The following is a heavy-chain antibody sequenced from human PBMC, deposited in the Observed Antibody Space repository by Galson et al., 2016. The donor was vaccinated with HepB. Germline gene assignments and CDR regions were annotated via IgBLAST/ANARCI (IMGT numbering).Heavy chain of an antibody. CDR1: GFTVSNNY. CDR3: ARVGIGSSWYFDY. CDR2: IKQDGSEK. D-gene: IGHD6-13*01. Sequence: SLRLSCAASGFTVSNNYMSWVRQAPGKGLEWVAIIKQDGSEKYYVDSVKGRFTISRDNAKKPLYLQMNSLRAEDTAVYYCARVGIGSSWYFDYWGQGTLVTVSS. J-gene: IGHJ4*02. V-gene: IGHV3-7*01.